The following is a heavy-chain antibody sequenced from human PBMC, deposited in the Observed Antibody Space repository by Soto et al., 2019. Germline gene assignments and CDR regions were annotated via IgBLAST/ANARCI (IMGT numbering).Heavy chain of an antibody. Sequence: QITLKESGPTLVNPTQTLTLTCTFTGFSLSTSGVGVGWIRQPPGKALEWLALIYWDEDKRYSPSPKSRLTITEDTSKNQVVLTMTNMDPLDTATYYCAHLQPPMAAAGRPFAYWGQGTLVTVSS. J-gene: IGHJ4*02. D-gene: IGHD6-13*01. CDR3: AHLQPPMAAAGRPFAY. V-gene: IGHV2-5*02. CDR2: IYWDEDK. CDR1: GFSLSTSGVG.